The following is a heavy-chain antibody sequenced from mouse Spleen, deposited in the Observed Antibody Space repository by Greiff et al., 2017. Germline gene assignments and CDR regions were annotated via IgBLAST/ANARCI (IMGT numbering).Heavy chain of an antibody. CDR1: GYTFTDHT. CDR3: ARDPYYYGSSPYYFDY. CDR2: IYPRDGST. J-gene: IGHJ2*01. D-gene: IGHD1-1*01. V-gene: IGHV1-78*01. Sequence: QVQLKESDAELVKPGASVKISCKVSGYTFTDHTIHWMKQRPEQGLEWIGYIYPRDGSTKYNEKFKGKATLTADKSSSTAYMQLNSLTSEDSAVYFCARDPYYYGSSPYYFDYWGQGTTLTVSS.